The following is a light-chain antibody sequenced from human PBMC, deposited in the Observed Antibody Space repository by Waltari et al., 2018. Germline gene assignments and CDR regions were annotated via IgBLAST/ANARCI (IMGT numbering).Light chain of an antibody. CDR3: CSFAGTYTFWV. Sequence: QSVLTQPRSVSESPGQSVTISCTGTSSHVGRYPFVSWYQQHPGEAPKLMIYDVNKRPSGVPARFSGSKSGNTASLTISRLQAEDEADYFCCSFAGTYTFWVFGGGTKLTVL. V-gene: IGLV2-11*01. CDR1: SSHVGRYPF. CDR2: DVN. J-gene: IGLJ3*02.